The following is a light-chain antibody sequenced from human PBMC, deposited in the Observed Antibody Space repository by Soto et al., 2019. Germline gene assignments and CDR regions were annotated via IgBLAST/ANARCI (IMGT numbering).Light chain of an antibody. Sequence: DIVMTQSPDSLAVSLGERATINCKSSQSVLYNSNNKNYLAWYQKKPGQPPKLLIYWASTRESGVPDRFSGSGSGTDFTLTISSLQAEDVAVYCCQQYYNTPPYTFGQGTKLEIK. J-gene: IGKJ2*01. CDR2: WAS. CDR1: QSVLYNSNNKNY. CDR3: QQYYNTPPYT. V-gene: IGKV4-1*01.